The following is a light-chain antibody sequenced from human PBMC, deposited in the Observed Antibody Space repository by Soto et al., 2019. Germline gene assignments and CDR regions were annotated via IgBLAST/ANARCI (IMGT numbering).Light chain of an antibody. CDR2: GVS. V-gene: IGKV3-20*01. CDR1: QSVDSRY. Sequence: EIVMTQSPATLAVSPGERAILSCRASQSVDSRYLAWYQQKPGQAPRLLIYGVSSRATGIPDRFSGSGSGTDFTLTISRLEPEDFAVYYCQPYLRSQTFGQGTKVEMK. J-gene: IGKJ1*01. CDR3: QPYLRSQT.